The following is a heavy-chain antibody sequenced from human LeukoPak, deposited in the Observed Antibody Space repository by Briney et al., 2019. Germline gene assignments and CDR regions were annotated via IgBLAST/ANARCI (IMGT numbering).Heavy chain of an antibody. CDR1: GYSFTSYW. CDR3: ARPHTLDRITKYYFDY. J-gene: IGHJ4*02. V-gene: IGHV5-51*01. CDR2: IYPGDSDT. Sequence: GESLKISCKGSGYSFTSYWIGWVRQMPGKGLERMGIIYPGDSDTIYSPSFQGQVTISADKSISTAYLQWSSLKASDTAMYYCARPHTLDRITKYYFDYWGQGTLVAVSS. D-gene: IGHD3-16*01.